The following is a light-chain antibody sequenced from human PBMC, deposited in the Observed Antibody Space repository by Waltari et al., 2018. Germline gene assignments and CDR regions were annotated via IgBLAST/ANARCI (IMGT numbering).Light chain of an antibody. CDR1: SSDVGTYNY. J-gene: IGLJ2*01. Sequence: QSALTQPASVSGSPGQSITISCTGTSSDVGTYNYVSWYQHHPGKAPRIMIYDVSNRPSGVSNRFSGSKSGNTASLTISGLQAEDEADYSCSSSTSSNTLVFGGGTKLTVL. CDR3: SSSTSSNTLV. CDR2: DVS. V-gene: IGLV2-14*03.